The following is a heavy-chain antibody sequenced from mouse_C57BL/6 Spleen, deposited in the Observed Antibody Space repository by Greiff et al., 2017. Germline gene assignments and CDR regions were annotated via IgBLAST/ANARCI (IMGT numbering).Heavy chain of an antibody. V-gene: IGHV1-81*01. J-gene: IGHJ1*03. Sequence: QVQLQQSGAELARPGASVKLSCKASGYTFTSYGISWVKQRTGQGLEWIGEIYPRSGNTYYNEKFKGKATLTADKSSSTAYMELRSLTSEDSAVYFCARGGYCGSSHWYFDVWGTGTTVTVSS. CDR2: IYPRSGNT. CDR1: GYTFTSYG. D-gene: IGHD1-1*01. CDR3: ARGGYCGSSHWYFDV.